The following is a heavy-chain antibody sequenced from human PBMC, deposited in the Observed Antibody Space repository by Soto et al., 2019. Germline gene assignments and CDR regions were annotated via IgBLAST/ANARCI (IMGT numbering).Heavy chain of an antibody. Sequence: QVQLVESGGGVVQPGRSLRLSCAASGFIFSNYDMYWVRQAPGKGLEWVAFMSLDGTTKYYADSVKGRFAISRDNSKNTLYLQMNSLRPEDTGVYYCAREVLWSRYFDYWGQGTLVTVSS. J-gene: IGHJ4*02. D-gene: IGHD3-10*01. V-gene: IGHV3-30*09. CDR3: AREVLWSRYFDY. CDR2: MSLDGTTK. CDR1: GFIFSNYD.